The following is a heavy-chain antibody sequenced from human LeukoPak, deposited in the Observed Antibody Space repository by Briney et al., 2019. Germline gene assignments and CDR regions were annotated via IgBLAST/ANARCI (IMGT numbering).Heavy chain of an antibody. CDR2: ISYDGTNK. V-gene: IGHV3-30*18. D-gene: IGHD3-22*01. CDR1: GFSFSRYG. Sequence: PGTSLRLSCVASGFSFSRYGIHWVRQAPGKGLEWVAVISYDGTNKFYADSVEGRSTISRDNAKNTLYLQIYSLRPEDTAVYYCAKRHRKYYFDSSGYFSLGAFDMWGQGTMVTVSS. CDR3: AKRHRKYYFDSSGYFSLGAFDM. J-gene: IGHJ3*02.